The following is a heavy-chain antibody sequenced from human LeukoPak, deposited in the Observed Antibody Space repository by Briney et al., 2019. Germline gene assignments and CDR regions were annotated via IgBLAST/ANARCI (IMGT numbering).Heavy chain of an antibody. J-gene: IGHJ4*02. CDR2: ISNDGNVR. Sequence: PGGSLRLSCAVSGFSLSDYALHWVRQAPGKGLEWVAFISNDGNVRFDTDSVKGRFTMYRDNSKNTVHLQMNSLKSDDTAVYFCARAVDYWSVLDYWGQGALVTVSS. V-gene: IGHV3-30*04. CDR1: GFSLSDYA. D-gene: IGHD3-3*01. CDR3: ARAVDYWSVLDY.